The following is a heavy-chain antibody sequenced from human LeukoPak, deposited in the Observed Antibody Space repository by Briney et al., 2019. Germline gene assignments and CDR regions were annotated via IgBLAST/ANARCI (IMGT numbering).Heavy chain of an antibody. Sequence: SETLSLTCTVSGGSISSSYWSWIRQPPGKGLEWIAYIYGSGSTNYNPSLKSRVAISVETSKNLFSLNLSSVTAADTAMYYCARLQSTGNYYPEYWGQGILVTVSS. CDR1: GGSISSSY. D-gene: IGHD1-7*01. J-gene: IGHJ4*02. CDR2: IYGSGST. V-gene: IGHV4-59*08. CDR3: ARLQSTGNYYPEY.